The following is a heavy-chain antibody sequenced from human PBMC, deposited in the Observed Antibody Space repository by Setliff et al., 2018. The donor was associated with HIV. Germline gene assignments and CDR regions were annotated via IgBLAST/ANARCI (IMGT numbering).Heavy chain of an antibody. CDR3: ARRAAQDGSVTSSNWFDS. D-gene: IGHD1-1*01. CDR1: GDSITNYF. V-gene: IGHV4-4*07. J-gene: IGHJ5*01. CDR2: IYTSGST. Sequence: SETLSLTCTVSGDSITNYFWTWIRQPAGKGLEWIGRIYTSGSTGYNPSLTSRVTMSADTPNNRFALRIGSVTAADTAVYYCARRAAQDGSVTSSNWFDSWGQGSLVTVSS.